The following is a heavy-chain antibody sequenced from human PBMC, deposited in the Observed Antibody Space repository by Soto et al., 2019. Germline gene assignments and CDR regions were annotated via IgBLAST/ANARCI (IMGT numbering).Heavy chain of an antibody. CDR3: ARDHPHQWLVQQKYNWFDP. V-gene: IGHV3-7*01. D-gene: IGHD6-19*01. Sequence: PGGSLRLSCAASGFSFSTYLMSWVRQAPGKGLEWVANIKQGGNEKFYVDSVKGRFTISRDNDKKSLYLQMNSLRAEDTAVYYCARDHPHQWLVQQKYNWFDPWGQGTLVTVSS. J-gene: IGHJ5*02. CDR1: GFSFSTYL. CDR2: IKQGGNEK.